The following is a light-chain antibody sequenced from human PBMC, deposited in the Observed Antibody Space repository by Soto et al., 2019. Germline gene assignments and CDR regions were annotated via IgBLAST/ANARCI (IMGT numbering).Light chain of an antibody. CDR3: SSYTTSNTRQIV. CDR2: DVS. J-gene: IGLJ1*01. CDR1: SSDVGGYNY. V-gene: IGLV2-14*03. Sequence: QSVLTQPASVSGSPGQSIYISCTGTSSDVGGYNYVSWYQHHPGKAPKLIIYDVSNRPSGVSNPFSGSKSGNTASLTISGLQPEDEADYYCSSYTTSNTRQIVFGTGTKVTVL.